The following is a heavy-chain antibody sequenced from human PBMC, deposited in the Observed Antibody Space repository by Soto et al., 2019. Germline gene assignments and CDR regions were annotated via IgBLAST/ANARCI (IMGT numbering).Heavy chain of an antibody. CDR1: GYTFTGYY. CDR2: INPNSGGK. CDR3: ARSTHYYYIMDV. J-gene: IGHJ6*02. Sequence: QVQLVQSGAEVKKPGASVKVSCKDSGYTFTGYYMHWVRQAPGQGLEWMGWINPNSGGKNYAQKFQGWVTMTRDTSISTAYMELSRLRSDDTAVYYCARSTHYYYIMDVWGQGTTVTVSS. V-gene: IGHV1-2*04.